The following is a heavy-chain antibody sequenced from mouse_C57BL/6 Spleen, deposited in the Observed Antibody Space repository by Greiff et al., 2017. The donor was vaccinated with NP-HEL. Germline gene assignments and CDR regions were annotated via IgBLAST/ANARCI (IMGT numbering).Heavy chain of an antibody. CDR3: ARGATGVDDFDY. CDR2: INPNYGTT. CDR1: GYSFTDYN. Sequence: VQLQQSGPELVKPGASVKISCKASGYSFTDYNMNWVKQSNGKSLEWIGVINPNYGTTSYNQKFKGKATLTVDQSSSTAYMQRNSLTSEDAAVYDCARGATGVDDFDYWGQGTTLTVSS. D-gene: IGHD1-1*01. V-gene: IGHV1-39*01. J-gene: IGHJ2*01.